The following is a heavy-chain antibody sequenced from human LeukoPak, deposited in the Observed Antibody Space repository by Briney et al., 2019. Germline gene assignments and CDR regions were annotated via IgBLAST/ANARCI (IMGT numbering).Heavy chain of an antibody. CDR2: INPNSGGT. CDR3: ASEGITGTTFLFDY. V-gene: IGHV1-2*02. J-gene: IGHJ4*02. Sequence: ASVKVSCKASGYTFTGYYMHWVRQAPGQGLEWMGWINPNSGGTNYAQEFQGRVTMTRDTSISTAYMELSRLRSDDTAVYYCASEGITGTTFLFDYWGQGTLVTVSS. D-gene: IGHD1-7*01. CDR1: GYTFTGYY.